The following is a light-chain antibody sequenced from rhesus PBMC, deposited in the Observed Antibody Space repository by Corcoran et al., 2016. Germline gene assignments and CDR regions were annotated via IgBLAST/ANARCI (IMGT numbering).Light chain of an antibody. J-gene: IGKJ2*01. CDR1: QSVSSR. CDR2: DAS. V-gene: IGKV3-17*02. Sequence: EIVMTQSPATLSLSPGERATLSCRASQSVSSRLAWYQQKPGQAPRLLIYDASSRVTGIPDRFSGRGYGTDFTLTISSLEREDVAVYFCQQESNWVSFGQGTKVEIK. CDR3: QQESNWVS.